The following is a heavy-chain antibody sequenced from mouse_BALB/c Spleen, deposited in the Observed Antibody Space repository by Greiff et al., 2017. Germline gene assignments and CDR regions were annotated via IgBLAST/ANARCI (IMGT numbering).Heavy chain of an antibody. V-gene: IGHV1S22*01. D-gene: IGHD2-4*01. CDR2: IYPGSGST. Sequence: LQQPGSELVRPGASVKLSCKASGYTFTSYWMHWVKQRHGQGLEWIGNIYPGSGSTNYDEKFKSKGTLTVDTSSSTAYMHLSSLTSEDSAVYYCTRGNYYDYDEGFAYWGQGTLVTVPA. J-gene: IGHJ3*01. CDR3: TRGNYYDYDEGFAY. CDR1: GYTFTSYW.